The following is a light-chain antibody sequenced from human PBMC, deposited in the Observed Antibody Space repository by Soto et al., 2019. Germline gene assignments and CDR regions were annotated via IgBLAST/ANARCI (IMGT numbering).Light chain of an antibody. CDR2: GNS. Sequence: QSVLAQPPSVSGAPGQKVTISCTGNISNIGARYDVHWYQQLPGTAPKLLIYGNSNRPSGVPDRFSGSKSGTSASLAITGLQAEDEADYYCQSFDSSLTCWVFGGGTKLTVL. CDR1: ISNIGARYD. CDR3: QSFDSSLTCWV. J-gene: IGLJ3*02. V-gene: IGLV1-40*01.